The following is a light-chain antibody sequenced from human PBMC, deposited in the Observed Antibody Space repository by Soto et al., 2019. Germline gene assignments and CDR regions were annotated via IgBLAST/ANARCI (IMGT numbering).Light chain of an antibody. CDR1: QSISIW. J-gene: IGKJ4*01. CDR2: KAS. CDR3: QQYDSYPLT. Sequence: DIQMTQSPSPLSASVGDRVTITCRASQSISIWLAWYQQKPGRAPKFLIYKASDLENGVPSRFSGSGSGTEFALTISSLQPDDVATYYCQQYDSYPLTFGGGTKVDIK. V-gene: IGKV1-5*03.